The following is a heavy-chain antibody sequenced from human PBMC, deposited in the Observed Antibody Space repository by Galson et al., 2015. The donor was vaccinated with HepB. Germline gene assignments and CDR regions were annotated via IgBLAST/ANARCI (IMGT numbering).Heavy chain of an antibody. V-gene: IGHV3-23*01. D-gene: IGHD6-13*01. J-gene: IGHJ6*02. CDR1: GFTFSSYS. CDR3: GRASHTSTWSAEGHHYYAIDV. Sequence: SLRLSCAASGFTFSSYSMNWVRQAPGKGLEWVSGISESTINTYYADSVKGRFTISRDNSKNTLFLQMDSLRAEDTAVYYCGRASHTSTWSAEGHHYYAIDVWGQGTTATVSS. CDR2: ISESTINT.